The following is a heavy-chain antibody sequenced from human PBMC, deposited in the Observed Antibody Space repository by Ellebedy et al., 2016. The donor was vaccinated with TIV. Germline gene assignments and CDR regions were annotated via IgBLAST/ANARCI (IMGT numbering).Heavy chain of an antibody. CDR1: GFSFSSFA. CDR2: ISSDGRYK. J-gene: IGHJ6*02. CDR3: ARDGCSSTNCLTYYYYFYGMDV. V-gene: IGHV3-30*04. D-gene: IGHD2-2*01. Sequence: GESLKISXAASGFSFSSFAMHWVRQAPGKGLEWVAVISSDGRYKNYADSVKGRFTISRDNSKNTLYLQMNSLRTVDTAVYYCARDGCSSTNCLTYYYYFYGMDVWGQGTTVTVSS.